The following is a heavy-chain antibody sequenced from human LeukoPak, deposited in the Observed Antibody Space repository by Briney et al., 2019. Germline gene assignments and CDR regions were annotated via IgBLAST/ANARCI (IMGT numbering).Heavy chain of an antibody. J-gene: IGHJ4*02. D-gene: IGHD3-22*01. V-gene: IGHV3-23*01. Sequence: GGSLRLSCAASGFTFSSYAMSWVRQAPGKGLEWVSAISGSGGSTYCADSVKGRFTISRDNSKNTLYLQMNSLRAEDTAVYYCAKDHEYYYDSSGYYYPYYFDYWGQGTLVTVSS. CDR1: GFTFSSYA. CDR3: AKDHEYYYDSSGYYYPYYFDY. CDR2: ISGSGGST.